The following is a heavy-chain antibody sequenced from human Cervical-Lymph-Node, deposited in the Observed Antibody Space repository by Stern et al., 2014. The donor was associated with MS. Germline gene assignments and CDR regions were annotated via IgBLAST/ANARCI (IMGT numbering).Heavy chain of an antibody. D-gene: IGHD4-17*01. J-gene: IGHJ4*02. V-gene: IGHV4-31*03. CDR3: ARDNGLRVEQFFDY. CDR2: ISYSGNT. CDR1: GASLSSLNYY. Sequence: VQLEESGPGLVKPSQTLSLTCTVSGASLSSLNYYWSWIRPRPGKGLEWIGFISYSGNTNYNPSLKSRVTVSADTSKTQFSLRLTSVTAADTAVYYCARDNGLRVEQFFDYWGQGILVTVSS.